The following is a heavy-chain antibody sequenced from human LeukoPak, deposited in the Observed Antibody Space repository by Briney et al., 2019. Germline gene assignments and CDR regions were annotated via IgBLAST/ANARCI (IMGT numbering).Heavy chain of an antibody. CDR3: ARASMVRGVICWFDP. Sequence: SVKVSCKASGGTFSSNAISWVRQAPGQGLEWMGGIIPIFGTANYAQKFQGRVTITADESTSTAYMELSSLRSEDTAVYYCARASMVRGVICWFDPWGQGTLVTVSS. V-gene: IGHV1-69*13. J-gene: IGHJ5*02. CDR2: IIPIFGTA. D-gene: IGHD3-10*01. CDR1: GGTFSSNA.